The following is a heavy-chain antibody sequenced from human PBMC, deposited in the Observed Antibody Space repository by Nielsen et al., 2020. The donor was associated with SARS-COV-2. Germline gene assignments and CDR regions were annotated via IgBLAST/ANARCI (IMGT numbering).Heavy chain of an antibody. Sequence: GGSLRLSCAASGFTFSNYAMSWVRQAPGKGLEWVALISNDGSDTYYADSVKGRFTISRDFSKSTLYLQMNSLRAEDTAMYYCAKDRAIFMIYFTRGGPDYWGQGTLVTVSS. CDR3: AKDRAIFMIYFTRGGPDY. D-gene: IGHD3/OR15-3a*01. CDR1: GFTFSNYA. CDR2: ISNDGSDT. J-gene: IGHJ4*02. V-gene: IGHV3-30*18.